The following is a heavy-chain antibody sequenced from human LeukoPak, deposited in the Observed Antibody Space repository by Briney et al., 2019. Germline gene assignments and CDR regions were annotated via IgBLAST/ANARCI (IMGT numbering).Heavy chain of an antibody. J-gene: IGHJ4*02. Sequence: SSETLSLTCTVSGGSISSSNYYWGWIRQPPGKGLEWIASIYYSGSTYYDPSLKGRVTISVDTSKNQFSLKLSSVTAADTAVYYCARQIAVAGTCDYWGQGTLVTVSS. V-gene: IGHV4-39*01. CDR3: ARQIAVAGTCDY. CDR1: GGSISSSNYY. D-gene: IGHD6-19*01. CDR2: IYYSGST.